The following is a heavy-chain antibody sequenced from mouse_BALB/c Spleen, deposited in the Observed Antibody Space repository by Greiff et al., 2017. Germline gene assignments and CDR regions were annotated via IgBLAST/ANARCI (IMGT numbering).Heavy chain of an antibody. J-gene: IGHJ3*01. V-gene: IGHV5-12-2*01. D-gene: IGHD1-2*01. CDR3: ARHGATATGSAWFAY. CDR1: GFTFSSYT. Sequence: EVKLVESGGGLVQPGGSLKLSCAASGFTFSSYTMSWVRQTPEKRLEWVAYISNGGGSTYYPDTVTGRFTISRDNAKNTLYLQMSSLKSEDTAMYYCARHGATATGSAWFAYWGQGTLVTVSA. CDR2: ISNGGGST.